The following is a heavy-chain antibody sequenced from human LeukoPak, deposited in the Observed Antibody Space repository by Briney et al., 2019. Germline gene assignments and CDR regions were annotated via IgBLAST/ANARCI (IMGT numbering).Heavy chain of an antibody. CDR3: ARVSVGFDP. CDR1: QFTFSNYG. Sequence: GGSLRLSCAASQFTFSNYGMSWVRQAQGKGLEWVSSISGSGDNTYYADSVRGRFTISRDNAKNSLYLHMHSLRAEDTAVYYCARVSVGFDPWGQGTLVTVSS. J-gene: IGHJ5*02. V-gene: IGHV3-23*01. CDR2: ISGSGDNT.